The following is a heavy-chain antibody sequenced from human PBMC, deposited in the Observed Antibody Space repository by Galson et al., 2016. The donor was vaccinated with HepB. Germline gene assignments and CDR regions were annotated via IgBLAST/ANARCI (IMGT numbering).Heavy chain of an antibody. V-gene: IGHV4-4*02. J-gene: IGHJ4*02. Sequence: SETLSLTCAVSGGSISSETWWTWVRQPPGRGLEWIGEIYHSGGINYNPSLKSRVTMSLDKSNNEFSLKVKSVAAADTAFYYCARGWGTSDVPYFEYWGQGILVTVSS. D-gene: IGHD3-16*01. CDR3: ARGWGTSDVPYFEY. CDR2: IYHSGGI. CDR1: GGSISSETW.